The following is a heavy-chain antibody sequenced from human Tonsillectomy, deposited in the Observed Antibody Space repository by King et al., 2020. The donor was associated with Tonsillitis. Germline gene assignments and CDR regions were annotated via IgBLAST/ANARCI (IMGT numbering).Heavy chain of an antibody. CDR3: AKDLRTCIVVVPAAHYGGDAFDI. J-gene: IGHJ3*02. D-gene: IGHD2-2*01. CDR2: ISGGGGST. CDR1: GFTFSSYA. Sequence: VQLVESGGGLVQPGGSLRLSCAASGFTFSSYAMTWVRQAPGKGLEWGSAISGGGGSTDYADSVKGGFTISRDNSKNTRYLQMNSMRAEDTAVYYCAKDLRTCIVVVPAAHYGGDAFDIWGQGTMVTVSS. V-gene: IGHV3-23*04.